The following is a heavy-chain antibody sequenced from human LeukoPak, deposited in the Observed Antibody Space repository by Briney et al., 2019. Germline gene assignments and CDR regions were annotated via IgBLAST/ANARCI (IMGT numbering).Heavy chain of an antibody. CDR3: AKRGRGSGSTLYYYYYMDV. Sequence: GGSLRLSCAASGFIFSSYGMHWVRQAPGKGLEWVAFIRYDGSNKYYADSVKGRFTISRDNSKNTLYLQMNSLRAEDTAVYYCAKRGRGSGSTLYYYYYMDVWGKGTTVTVSS. CDR2: IRYDGSNK. V-gene: IGHV3-30*02. J-gene: IGHJ6*03. CDR1: GFIFSSYG. D-gene: IGHD3-10*01.